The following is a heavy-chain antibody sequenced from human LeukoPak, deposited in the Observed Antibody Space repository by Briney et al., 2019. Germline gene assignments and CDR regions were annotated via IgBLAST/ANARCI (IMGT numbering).Heavy chain of an antibody. Sequence: ASVKVSCKASGYTFTSYYMHRVRQAPGQGLEWMGWINAGNGNTKYSQKFQGRVTITRDTSASTAYMELSSLRSEDTAVYYCAVLYCSSTSCFDFDYWGQGTLVTVSS. CDR1: GYTFTSYY. J-gene: IGHJ4*02. CDR3: AVLYCSSTSCFDFDY. D-gene: IGHD2-2*01. CDR2: INAGNGNT. V-gene: IGHV1-3*01.